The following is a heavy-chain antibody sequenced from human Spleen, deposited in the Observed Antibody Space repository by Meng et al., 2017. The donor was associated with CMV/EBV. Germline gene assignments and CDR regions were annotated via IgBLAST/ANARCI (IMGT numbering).Heavy chain of an antibody. Sequence: PVKVSCKASGGTFSSYAISWVRQAPGQGLEWMGGIIPIFGTANYAQKFQGRVTITTDESTSTAYMELSSLRSEDTAVYYCARGYCSSTSCWGDWFDPWGQGTLVTVSS. CDR3: ARGYCSSTSCWGDWFDP. D-gene: IGHD2-2*01. CDR2: IIPIFGTA. J-gene: IGHJ5*02. CDR1: GGTFSSYA. V-gene: IGHV1-69*05.